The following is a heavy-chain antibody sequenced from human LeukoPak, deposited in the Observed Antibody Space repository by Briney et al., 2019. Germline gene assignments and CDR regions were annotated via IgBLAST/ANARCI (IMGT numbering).Heavy chain of an antibody. CDR1: GGSISSGGYY. J-gene: IGHJ4*02. D-gene: IGHD3-22*01. CDR3: ARGGGQWLFQYYFDY. Sequence: SQTLSHTCTVSGGSISSGGYYWSWIRQHPGKGLEWIGYIYYSGSTYYNPSLKSRVTISVDTSKNQFSLKLSSVTAADTAVYYCARGGGQWLFQYYFDYWGQGTLVTVSS. V-gene: IGHV4-31*03. CDR2: IYYSGST.